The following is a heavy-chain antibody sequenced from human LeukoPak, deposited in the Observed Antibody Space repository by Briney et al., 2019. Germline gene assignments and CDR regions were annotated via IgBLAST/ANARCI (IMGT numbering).Heavy chain of an antibody. CDR3: ARGAVAGAGYFDY. CDR2: INAGNGNT. Sequence: ASVKVSCKASGYTVTSYAMHWVRQAPGQRLEWMGWINAGNGNTEYSQKFQGRVTITRDTSANTAYMELSSLRSEDTAAYCCARGAVAGAGYFDYWGQGTLVTVSS. CDR1: GYTVTSYA. J-gene: IGHJ4*02. V-gene: IGHV1-3*01. D-gene: IGHD6-19*01.